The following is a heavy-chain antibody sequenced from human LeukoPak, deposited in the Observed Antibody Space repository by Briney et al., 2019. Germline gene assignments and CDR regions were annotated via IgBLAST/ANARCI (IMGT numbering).Heavy chain of an antibody. D-gene: IGHD1-26*01. V-gene: IGHV4-59*01. CDR1: GGSISTYY. J-gene: IGHJ3*02. Sequence: SETLSLTCTVSGGSISTYYWSWIRQPPGEGLEWIGYIYYSGSTNYDPSLKSRVTISVDMSKNEFSLKLTSVTAADTAVYYCTRGGVVGATNAFDIWGQGTIVTVSS. CDR2: IYYSGST. CDR3: TRGGVVGATNAFDI.